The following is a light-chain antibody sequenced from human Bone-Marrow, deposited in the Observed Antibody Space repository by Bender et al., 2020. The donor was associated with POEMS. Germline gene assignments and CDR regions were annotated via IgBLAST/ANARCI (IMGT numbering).Light chain of an antibody. CDR2: EVS. V-gene: IGLV2-11*02. Sequence: QSALTQPRSVSGSPGQSVTISCTGTSSDVGGYNYVFWYQQHPGKAPKLIIFEVSIRPSGVSNRFSGSKSGNTASLTVSGLQAEDEAHYYCSSYAGSKTHVFGTGTKVTVL. J-gene: IGLJ1*01. CDR3: SSYAGSKTHV. CDR1: SSDVGGYNY.